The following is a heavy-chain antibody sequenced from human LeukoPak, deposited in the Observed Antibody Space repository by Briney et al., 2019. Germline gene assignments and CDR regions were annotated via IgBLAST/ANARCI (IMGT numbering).Heavy chain of an antibody. J-gene: IGHJ6*03. CDR3: AKGDTVDPYYYYMDV. D-gene: IGHD4-23*01. CDR2: ISGSGGST. CDR1: GFTFSSYG. V-gene: IGHV3-23*01. Sequence: GGSLRLSCAASGFTFSSYGMSWVRQAPGKGLEGVSAISGSGGSTYYADSVKGRFTISRDNSKNALYLQMNSLRAEDTAVYYRAKGDTVDPYYYYMDVWGKGTTVTVSS.